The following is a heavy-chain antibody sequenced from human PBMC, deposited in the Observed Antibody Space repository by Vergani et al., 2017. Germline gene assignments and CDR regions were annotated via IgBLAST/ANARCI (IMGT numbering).Heavy chain of an antibody. D-gene: IGHD3-10*01. J-gene: IGHJ3*02. V-gene: IGHV3-30*18. CDR3: AKGLWVGELRPHDAFDI. CDR1: GFTFSSYG. CDR2: ISYDGSNK. Sequence: QVQLVESGGGVVQPGRSLRLSCAASGFTFSSYGMHWVRQAPGKGLEWVAVISYDGSNKYYADSVKGRFPISRDNSKNTLYLQMNSLRAEDTAVYYCAKGLWVGELRPHDAFDIWGQGTMVTVSS.